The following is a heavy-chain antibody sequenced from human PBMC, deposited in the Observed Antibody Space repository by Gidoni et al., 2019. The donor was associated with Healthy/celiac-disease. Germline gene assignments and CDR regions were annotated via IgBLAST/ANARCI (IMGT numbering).Heavy chain of an antibody. CDR1: GFTFSSYA. Sequence: EVQLVESGGGLVQPGGSLRLSCAASGFTFSSYAMSWVRQAPGKGLEWVSAISGSGGSTYYADSVKGRFTISRDNSKNTLYLQMNSLRAEDTTVYYCAKSAARAGGGWLLPNYYYYGMDVWGQGTTVTVSS. CDR3: AKSAARAGGGWLLPNYYYYGMDV. J-gene: IGHJ6*02. D-gene: IGHD6-19*01. V-gene: IGHV3-23*04. CDR2: ISGSGGST.